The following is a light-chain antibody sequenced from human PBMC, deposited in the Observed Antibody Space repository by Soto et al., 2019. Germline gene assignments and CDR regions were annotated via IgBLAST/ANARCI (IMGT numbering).Light chain of an antibody. J-gene: IGKJ4*01. Sequence: EIVMTQSPATLYVSPGERATVSCRASQSVSSSLAWYQRKPGQAPRLLIYGASTRATGIPATFSGSGSGTEFTLTISSLQSEDFAVYYCQQYNSWPLTFGGGTKVEIK. V-gene: IGKV3-15*01. CDR1: QSVSSS. CDR3: QQYNSWPLT. CDR2: GAS.